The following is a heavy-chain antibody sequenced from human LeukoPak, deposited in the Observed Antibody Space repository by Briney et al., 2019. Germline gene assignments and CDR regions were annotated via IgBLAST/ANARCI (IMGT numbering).Heavy chain of an antibody. CDR1: GGTFSSYA. Sequence: SLKVSCRASGGTFSSYALIWVRQAPGQGLEWMRGIIPIFGTANYAQKFQGRVTITADESTSTAYMELSSLRSEDTAVYYCARESWIERISRTSTSIINWLDAWGQGTLVTVSS. CDR3: ARESWIERISRTSTSIINWLDA. V-gene: IGHV1-69*01. D-gene: IGHD2-2*01. J-gene: IGHJ5*02. CDR2: IIPIFGTA.